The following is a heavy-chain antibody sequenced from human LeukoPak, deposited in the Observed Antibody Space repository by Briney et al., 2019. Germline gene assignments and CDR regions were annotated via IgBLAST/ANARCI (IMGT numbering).Heavy chain of an antibody. D-gene: IGHD1-26*01. CDR2: ISGSAHTT. CDR3: ANEYSKGDV. Sequence: GGSLRLSCAASGFTFSSYAMSWVRQAPGKGLEWVSGISGSAHTTYYAASVKGRFTISRDNSKNTLYLQMNSLRVEDAAIYYCANEYSKGDVWGQGTMVTVSS. J-gene: IGHJ3*01. CDR1: GFTFSSYA. V-gene: IGHV3-23*01.